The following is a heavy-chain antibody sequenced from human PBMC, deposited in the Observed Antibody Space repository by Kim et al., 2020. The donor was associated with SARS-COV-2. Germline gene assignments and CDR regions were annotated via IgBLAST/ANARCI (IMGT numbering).Heavy chain of an antibody. CDR3: TSRGAAAADV. D-gene: IGHD6-13*01. CDR1: GFTFRDFS. Sequence: GGSLRLSCATSGFTFRDFSMSWFRQAPGKEPEWVGFIRDRTYGGKTEYDPSVEGRFAISRDDSRGIAYLQMNTLIPEDTAVYYCTSRGAAAADVWGQGTLVTVSS. J-gene: IGHJ4*02. CDR2: IRDRTYGGKT. V-gene: IGHV3-49*03.